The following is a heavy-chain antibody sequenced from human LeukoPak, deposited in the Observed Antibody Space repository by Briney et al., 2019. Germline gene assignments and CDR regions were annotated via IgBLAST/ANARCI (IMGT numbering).Heavy chain of an antibody. CDR1: GFTFSSYA. V-gene: IGHV3-23*01. CDR2: ISGSGGST. J-gene: IGHJ3*02. CDR3: AKDWAFDI. Sequence: VQPGASLRLSCAASGFTFSSYAMRWVRQAPGKGLEWVSAISGSGGSTYCADSVKGRFTISRDNSKNTLYLQMNSLRAEDAAVYYCAKDWAFDIWGQGTMVTVSS.